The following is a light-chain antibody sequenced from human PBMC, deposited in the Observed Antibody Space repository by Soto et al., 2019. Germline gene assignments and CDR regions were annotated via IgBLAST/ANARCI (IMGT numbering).Light chain of an antibody. V-gene: IGKV3-15*01. CDR1: QSVGSN. CDR2: DAS. J-gene: IGKJ1*01. Sequence: IVLTHSPDTLSVSPGETATLSCRASQSVGSNLAWYQQKPGQAPRLLISDASTRAAGLPARFSGSGSGTEFTLTISSLQSEDFAVYYCQQSNNWPKTFGQGTKV. CDR3: QQSNNWPKT.